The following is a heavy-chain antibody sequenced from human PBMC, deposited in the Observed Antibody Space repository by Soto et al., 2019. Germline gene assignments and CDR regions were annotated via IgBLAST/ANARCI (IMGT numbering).Heavy chain of an antibody. CDR2: INHSGST. Sequence: SETLSLTCAVYGGSFSGYYWSWIRQPPGKGLEWIGEINHSGSTNYNPSLKSRVTISVDTSKNQFSLKLSSVTAADTAVYYCARGVVYRSCSSNRCYKGGFGLDYWGQGTLVTVSS. D-gene: IGHD2-2*02. CDR3: ARGVVYRSCSSNRCYKGGFGLDY. CDR1: GGSFSGYY. V-gene: IGHV4-34*01. J-gene: IGHJ4*02.